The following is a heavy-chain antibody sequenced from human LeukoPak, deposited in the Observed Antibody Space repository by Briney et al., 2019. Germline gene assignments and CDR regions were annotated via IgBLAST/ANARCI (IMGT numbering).Heavy chain of an antibody. CDR2: ISYDGSNK. V-gene: IGHV3-30*18. J-gene: IGHJ4*02. CDR3: AKDPQGIAVAGRVDY. CDR1: GFTFSSYG. D-gene: IGHD6-19*01. Sequence: GRSLRLSCAASGFTFSSYGMHWVRQAPGKGLEWVAVISYDGSNKYYADSVKGRFTISRDNSKNTLYLQMNSLRAEDTAVYYCAKDPQGIAVAGRVDYWGQGTLVTVSS.